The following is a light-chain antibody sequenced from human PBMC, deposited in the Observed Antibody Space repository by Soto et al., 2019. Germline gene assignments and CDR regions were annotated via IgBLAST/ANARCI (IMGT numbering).Light chain of an antibody. CDR1: QGLSSY. Sequence: DIVLTQSPATLSLSPGERATLSHRASQGLSSYLAWYQQKPGQAPRLLFYDASNRATGIPARFSGSGSGTDFTLTISSLEPEDFGVYYCQQRSNWPRTFGQGTKLKIK. CDR3: QQRSNWPRT. V-gene: IGKV3-11*01. CDR2: DAS. J-gene: IGKJ2*01.